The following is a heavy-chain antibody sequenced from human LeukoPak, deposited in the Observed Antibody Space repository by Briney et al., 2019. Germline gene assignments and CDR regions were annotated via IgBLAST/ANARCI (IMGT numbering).Heavy chain of an antibody. Sequence: GASVKVSCRVSGYSLSDLSIHWVRHVPGKGLEWMGGFEPEEGEHGETIFAQKFEDRLTLTEDTSADTAYMELVRLTSEDTAVHYCATDRLEIYALHIWGQGTAVTVSS. J-gene: IGHJ3*02. CDR1: GYSLSDLS. V-gene: IGHV1-24*01. CDR2: FEPEEGEHGET. CDR3: ATDRLEIYALHI. D-gene: IGHD1-1*01.